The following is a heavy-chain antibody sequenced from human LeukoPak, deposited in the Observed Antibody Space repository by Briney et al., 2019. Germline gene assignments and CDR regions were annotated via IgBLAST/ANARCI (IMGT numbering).Heavy chain of an antibody. CDR1: GFTFSSYG. Sequence: PGGSLRLSCAASGFTFSSYGMHWVRQAPGKGLKWVAFIRSDGSNKYYADSVKGRFTISKDNAKNSLYLQMNSLRAEDTAVYYCARRAGGYSHPYDYWGQGILVTVSS. V-gene: IGHV3-30*02. J-gene: IGHJ4*02. CDR2: IRSDGSNK. D-gene: IGHD4-23*01. CDR3: ARRAGGYSHPYDY.